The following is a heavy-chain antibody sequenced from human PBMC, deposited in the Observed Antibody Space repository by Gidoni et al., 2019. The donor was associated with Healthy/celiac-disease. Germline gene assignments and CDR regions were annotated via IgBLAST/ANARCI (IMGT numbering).Heavy chain of an antibody. J-gene: IGHJ4*02. D-gene: IGHD3-16*02. CDR3: ARDPGLRLGELSWGY. V-gene: IGHV3-53*01. CDR1: GFTVSSNY. CDR2: IYSGGST. Sequence: EVQLVASGGGLIQPGGSLRLSSAAAGFTVSSNYMSWVRQAPGKGLEWVSVIYSGGSTYYADSGKGLFTISRDNSKNTLYLQMNSLRAEDTAVYYCARDPGLRLGELSWGYWGQGTLVTVSS.